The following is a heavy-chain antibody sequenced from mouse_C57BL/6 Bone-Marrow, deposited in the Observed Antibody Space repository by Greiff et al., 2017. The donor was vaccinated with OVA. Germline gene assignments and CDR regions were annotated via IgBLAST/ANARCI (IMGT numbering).Heavy chain of an antibody. D-gene: IGHD5-5*01. V-gene: IGHV1-81*01. CDR2: IYPRSGNT. CDR3: ARRDYSTYGRAWFAY. J-gene: IGHJ3*01. Sequence: QVQLQQSGAELARPGASVKLSCKASGYTFTSYGISWVKQRTGQGLEWIGEIYPRSGNTYYNEKFKGKATLTADKSSSTAYMELRSLTSEDSAVYFCARRDYSTYGRAWFAYWGQGTLVTVSA. CDR1: GYTFTSYG.